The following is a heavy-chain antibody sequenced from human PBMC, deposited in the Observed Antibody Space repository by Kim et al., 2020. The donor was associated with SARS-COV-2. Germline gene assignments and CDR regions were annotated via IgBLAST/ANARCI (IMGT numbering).Heavy chain of an antibody. CDR2: ISAYNGNT. D-gene: IGHD3-10*01. J-gene: IGHJ4*02. CDR1: GYTFTSYG. CDR3: ARGSPMVRGVIGVDY. V-gene: IGHV1-18*01. Sequence: ASVKVSCKASGYTFTSYGISWVRQASGQGLEWMGWISAYNGNTNYAQKLQGRVTMTTDTSTSTAYMELRSLRSDDTAVYYCARGSPMVRGVIGVDYWGQGTLVTVSS.